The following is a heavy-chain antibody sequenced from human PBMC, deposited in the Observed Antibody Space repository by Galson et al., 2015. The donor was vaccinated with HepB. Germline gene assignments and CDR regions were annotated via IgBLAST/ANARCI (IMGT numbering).Heavy chain of an antibody. CDR2: ICSGGST. J-gene: IGHJ4*02. CDR3: ASSAAAAPLFDY. Sequence: SLRLSCAASGFTVSSNYMSWVRQAPGKGLEWVSVICSGGSTYYADSVKGRFTISRDNSKNTLYLQMNSLRAEDTAVYYCASSAAAAPLFDYWGQGTLVTVSS. D-gene: IGHD6-13*01. CDR1: GFTVSSNY. V-gene: IGHV3-66*01.